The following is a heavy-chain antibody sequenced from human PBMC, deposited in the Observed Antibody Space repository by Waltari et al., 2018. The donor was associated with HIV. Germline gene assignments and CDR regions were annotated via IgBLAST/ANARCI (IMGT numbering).Heavy chain of an antibody. CDR2: TRSKTYGGTT. D-gene: IGHD6-13*01. Sequence: EVQLVESGGGLVQPGRSLRRSCTAAGFTFGVYARSWARQAPGRGLEWVGFTRSKTYGGTTEYAASVKGRFTISRDDSKSIAYLQMNSLKSEDTAVYYCSRVGAAAAVTLDYWGQGTLVTVSS. CDR3: SRVGAAAAVTLDY. CDR1: GFTFGVYA. V-gene: IGHV3-49*04. J-gene: IGHJ4*02.